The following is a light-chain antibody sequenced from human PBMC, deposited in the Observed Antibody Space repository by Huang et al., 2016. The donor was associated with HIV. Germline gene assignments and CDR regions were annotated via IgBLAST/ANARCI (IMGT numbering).Light chain of an antibody. CDR3: QQYYSSPQT. Sequence: DIIMTQSPDSLAVSLGERATLNCRSSQSVYSSSTSKDYMAWFQQKPGQPPRLLLFGASTRESGVPDRFSGSGSWTHFTLTIANLEAEDAAIYYCQQYYSSPQTFGQGTRVEVK. J-gene: IGKJ1*01. CDR1: QSVYSSSTSKDY. V-gene: IGKV4-1*01. CDR2: GAS.